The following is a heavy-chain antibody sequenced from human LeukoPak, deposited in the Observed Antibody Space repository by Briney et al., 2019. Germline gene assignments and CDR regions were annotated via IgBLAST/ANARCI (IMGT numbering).Heavy chain of an antibody. CDR1: GFIFSRHW. Sequence: GSLRLSCAASGFIFSRHWMRWVRQAPGKGLEWVANIKQDGGETYYVDSVKGRFTISRDNAQNPLFLQMNNLRGEDTAVYYCARGCCTSDNCCAACIQHWGQGTLVTVSS. D-gene: IGHD2-2*01. J-gene: IGHJ1*01. CDR3: ARGCCTSDNCCAACIQH. CDR2: IKQDGGET. V-gene: IGHV3-7*01.